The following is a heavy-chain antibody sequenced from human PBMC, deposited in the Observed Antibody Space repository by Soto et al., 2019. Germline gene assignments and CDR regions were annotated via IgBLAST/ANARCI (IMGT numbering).Heavy chain of an antibody. CDR3: AFAPRYGLDV. Sequence: EVQVVESGGGLVQPGGSLRLSCAASGFTFSSYWMHWVRQAPGKGLIWVARINSDGSSITYADSVKGRFIISRGNAKHTLFLQMNSLRAEDTAVYYCAFAPRYGLDVWGQGITVTVSS. V-gene: IGHV3-74*01. CDR1: GFTFSSYW. J-gene: IGHJ6*02. CDR2: INSDGSSI.